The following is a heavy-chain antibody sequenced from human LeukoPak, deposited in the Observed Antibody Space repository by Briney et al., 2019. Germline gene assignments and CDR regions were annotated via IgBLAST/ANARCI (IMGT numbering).Heavy chain of an antibody. D-gene: IGHD6-13*01. Sequence: PGGSLRLSCAASGFTFSSYSMNWVRQAPGKGLEWVSSISSSSSTIYYADSVKGRFTISRDNAKNSLYLQMNSLRAEDTAVYYCARDTRYSSRRPIWGQGTMVTVSS. J-gene: IGHJ3*02. V-gene: IGHV3-48*01. CDR1: GFTFSSYS. CDR3: ARDTRYSSRRPI. CDR2: ISSSSSTI.